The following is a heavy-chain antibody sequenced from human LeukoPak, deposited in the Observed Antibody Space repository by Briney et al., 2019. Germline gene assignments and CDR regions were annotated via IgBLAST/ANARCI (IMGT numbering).Heavy chain of an antibody. D-gene: IGHD2-2*01. CDR3: ARGGGSQLLYFDY. CDR1: GYTFTSYY. V-gene: IGHV1-46*01. Sequence: VASVKVSCKASGYTFTSYYMHWVRQAPGQGLEWMGLINPTGGSTGYAQKFQGRVTMTRDMSTSTDYMELSSLRSDDTAVYYCARGGGSQLLYFDYWGQGTLVTVSS. CDR2: INPTGGST. J-gene: IGHJ4*02.